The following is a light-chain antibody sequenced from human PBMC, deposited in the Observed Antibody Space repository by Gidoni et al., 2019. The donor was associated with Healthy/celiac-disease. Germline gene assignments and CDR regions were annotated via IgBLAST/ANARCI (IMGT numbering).Light chain of an antibody. Sequence: NFMLTQPHSVSPSPGKTVTISCTGSSGSIASNYVQWYQQRPGSAPTTVIYEDNQRPSGVPDRFSGSIDSSSNSASLTISGLKTEDEADYYCQSYDSSNRVFGGGTKLTVL. V-gene: IGLV6-57*02. J-gene: IGLJ3*02. CDR3: QSYDSSNRV. CDR2: EDN. CDR1: SGSIASNY.